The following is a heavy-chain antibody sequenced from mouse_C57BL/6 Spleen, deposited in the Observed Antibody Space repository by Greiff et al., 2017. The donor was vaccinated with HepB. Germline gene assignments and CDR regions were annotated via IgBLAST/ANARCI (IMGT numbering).Heavy chain of an antibody. CDR3: ARGVYYGSSYWYFDV. Sequence: QVQLQQSGAELVKPGASVKISCKASGYAFSSYWMNWVKQRPGKGLEWIGQIYPGDGDTNYNGKFKGKATLTADKSSSTAYMQLSSLTSEDSAVYFCARGVYYGSSYWYFDVWGTGTTVTVSS. J-gene: IGHJ1*03. V-gene: IGHV1-80*01. D-gene: IGHD1-1*01. CDR1: GYAFSSYW. CDR2: IYPGDGDT.